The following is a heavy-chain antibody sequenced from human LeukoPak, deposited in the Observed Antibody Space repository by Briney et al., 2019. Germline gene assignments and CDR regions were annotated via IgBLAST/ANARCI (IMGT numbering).Heavy chain of an antibody. Sequence: GGSLRLSCATSGFTFSSYAMSWVRQAPGKGLEWVSAISSSGGSTYYADSVKGRFTISRDNSKNTLYLQMNSLRAEDTAVYYCAKDLSSSWYQYYFDYWGQGTLVTVSS. J-gene: IGHJ4*02. CDR3: AKDLSSSWYQYYFDY. V-gene: IGHV3-23*01. CDR2: ISSSGGST. CDR1: GFTFSSYA. D-gene: IGHD6-13*01.